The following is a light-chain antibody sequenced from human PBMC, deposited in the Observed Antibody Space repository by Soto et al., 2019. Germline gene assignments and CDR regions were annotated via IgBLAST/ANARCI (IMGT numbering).Light chain of an antibody. CDR3: QQYYSSCT. CDR1: QSILYSSNNNNY. CDR2: WAS. J-gene: IGKJ5*01. V-gene: IGKV4-1*01. Sequence: DIVMTQSPDSLAVSLGERATINCKSSQSILYSSNNNNYLAWYQQKVGQPPRLLIYWASTRESGVPDRFSGSGSGTDFTLTISILQAEDVAIYYCQQYYSSCTFGQGTRLEIK.